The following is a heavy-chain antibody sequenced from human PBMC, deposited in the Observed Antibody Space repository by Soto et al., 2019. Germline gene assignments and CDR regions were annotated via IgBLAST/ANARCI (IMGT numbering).Heavy chain of an antibody. CDR1: GGSISSGGYY. D-gene: IGHD3-3*01. Sequence: SETLSLTCTVSGGSISSGGYYWSWIRQHPGKGLEWIGYIYYSGSTYYNPSLKSRVTISVDTSKNQFSLKLSSVTAADTAVYYCVLGHYDFWSGYYIDYWGQGTLVTVSS. V-gene: IGHV4-31*03. CDR3: VLGHYDFWSGYYIDY. CDR2: IYYSGST. J-gene: IGHJ4*02.